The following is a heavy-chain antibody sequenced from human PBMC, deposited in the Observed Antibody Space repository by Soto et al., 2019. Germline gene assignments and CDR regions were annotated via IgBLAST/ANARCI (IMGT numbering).Heavy chain of an antibody. Sequence: PSETLSLTCTVSGGSISSGGSYWTWIRQHPGKGLEWIGFTYYSGSTYYNPSLKSRVTISVDTSKNQFSLKLTSVTAADTAMYHCARDLPSKSSWGSEGVFDICGQGTMVTVSS. CDR2: TYYSGST. V-gene: IGHV4-31*03. J-gene: IGHJ3*02. CDR3: ARDLPSKSSWGSEGVFDI. D-gene: IGHD2-15*01. CDR1: GGSISSGGSY.